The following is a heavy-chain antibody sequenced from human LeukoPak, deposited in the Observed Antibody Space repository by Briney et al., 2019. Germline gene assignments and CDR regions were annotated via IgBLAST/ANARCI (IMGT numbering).Heavy chain of an antibody. D-gene: IGHD6-13*01. Sequence: GGSLRLSCAASGFTFSSYAMTWVRQAPGKGLEWVSAISGNGDSTYYADSVKGRFTISRDNSKNTLFLQMNSLRAEDTALYYCAKTTPYSSSPYYFDYWGQGTLVTASS. CDR2: ISGNGDST. J-gene: IGHJ4*02. CDR3: AKTTPYSSSPYYFDY. CDR1: GFTFSSYA. V-gene: IGHV3-23*01.